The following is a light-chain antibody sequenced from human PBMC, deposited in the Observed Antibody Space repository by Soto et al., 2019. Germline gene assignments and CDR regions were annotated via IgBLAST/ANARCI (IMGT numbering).Light chain of an antibody. Sequence: EIVLTQSPGALSLSPGEKATLSCRASQSIASTFLAWYQQRPGQPPRLLIYAASSRATGVPERFSGSGSGTDFTLTISRLQPEDFAVYYCQRYRNSPRTFGQGTKVEFK. J-gene: IGKJ1*01. CDR3: QRYRNSPRT. V-gene: IGKV3-20*01. CDR2: AAS. CDR1: QSIASTF.